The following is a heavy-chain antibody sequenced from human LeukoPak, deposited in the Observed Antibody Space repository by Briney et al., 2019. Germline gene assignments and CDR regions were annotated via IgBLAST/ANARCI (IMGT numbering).Heavy chain of an antibody. CDR1: GGSISDSRT. CDR2: IHDDGRT. J-gene: IGHJ4*02. D-gene: IGHD6-19*01. CDR3: ARVLAAAGLDF. V-gene: IGHV4-39*07. Sequence: SETLSLTCTVSGGSISDSRTWGWVRQPPGKGLEWIANIHDDGRTASNPSLKSRVTISLDTSKNQFSLKVSSVTAADTAFYFCARVLAAAGLDFWGQGTLVTVSS.